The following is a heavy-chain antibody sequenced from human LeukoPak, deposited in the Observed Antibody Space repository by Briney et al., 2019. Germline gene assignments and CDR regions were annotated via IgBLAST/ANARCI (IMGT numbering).Heavy chain of an antibody. CDR1: GFTFSSYS. Sequence: GGSLRLSCAASGFTFSSYSMDWVRQAPGKGLEWVSLISSGSDYIYYADSVKGRFTISRDNATNSLYLQMNSPRAEDTAVYYCTRQYCSGGSCYLTTDYWGQGTLVTVSS. CDR2: ISSGSDYI. D-gene: IGHD2-15*01. CDR3: TRQYCSGGSCYLTTDY. V-gene: IGHV3-21*01. J-gene: IGHJ4*02.